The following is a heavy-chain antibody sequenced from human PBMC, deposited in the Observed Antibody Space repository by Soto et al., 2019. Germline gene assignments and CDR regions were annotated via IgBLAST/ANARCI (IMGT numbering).Heavy chain of an antibody. V-gene: IGHV4-31*03. CDR2: IYYSGST. CDR3: ASSWGYYDSSGYLLDY. CDR1: GGSISSGGYY. D-gene: IGHD3-22*01. Sequence: SESLSLTCTVSGGSISSGGYYWCWIRQHPGKGLEWIGYIYYSGSTYYNPSLKSRVTISVDTSKNQFSLKLSSVTAADTAVYYCASSWGYYDSSGYLLDYWGQGTLVTVSP. J-gene: IGHJ4*02.